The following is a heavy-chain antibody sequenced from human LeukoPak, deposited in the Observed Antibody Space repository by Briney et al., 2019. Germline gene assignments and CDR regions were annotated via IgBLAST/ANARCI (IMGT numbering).Heavy chain of an antibody. V-gene: IGHV3-48*03. D-gene: IGHD2-2*01. Sequence: GGSLRLSCAASGFTFSSYERNWVRQAPGKGLEWVSYISSSGSTIYCADSVKGRFTISRDNAKNSLYLQMNSLRAEDTAVYYCARDKGCSSTRCHNWFDPWGQGTLVTVSS. CDR2: ISSSGSTI. CDR3: ARDKGCSSTRCHNWFDP. CDR1: GFTFSSYE. J-gene: IGHJ5*02.